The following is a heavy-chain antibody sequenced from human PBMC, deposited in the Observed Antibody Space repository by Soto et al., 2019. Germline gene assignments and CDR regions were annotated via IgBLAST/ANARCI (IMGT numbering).Heavy chain of an antibody. Sequence: SETLSLTCAVYGGSFSGYYWSWIRQPPGKGLEWIGEINHSGSTNYNPSLKSRVTISVDTSKNQFSLKLSSVTAADTAVYYCARHSSGYDFYWGQGTLVTVSS. CDR1: GGSFSGYY. CDR2: INHSGST. J-gene: IGHJ4*02. CDR3: ARHSSGYDFY. V-gene: IGHV4-34*01. D-gene: IGHD5-12*01.